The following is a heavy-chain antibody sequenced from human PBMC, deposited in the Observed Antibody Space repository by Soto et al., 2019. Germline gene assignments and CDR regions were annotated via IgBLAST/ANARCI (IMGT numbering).Heavy chain of an antibody. Sequence: ASVKVSCKASGGTFSSYAISWVRQAPGQGLEWMGGIIPIFGTANYAQKFQGRVTITADESTSTAYMELSSLRSEDTAVYYCASLAGRTYYYYYGMDVWGQGTTVTVSS. D-gene: IGHD6-19*01. V-gene: IGHV1-69*13. J-gene: IGHJ6*02. CDR2: IIPIFGTA. CDR1: GGTFSSYA. CDR3: ASLAGRTYYYYYGMDV.